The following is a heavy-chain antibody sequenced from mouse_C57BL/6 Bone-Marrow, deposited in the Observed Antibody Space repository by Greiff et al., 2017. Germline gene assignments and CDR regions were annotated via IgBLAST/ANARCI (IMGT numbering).Heavy chain of an antibody. Sequence: QVQLQQPGAELVKPGASVKLSCKASGYTFTSYWMHWVKQRPGQGLEWIGMIHPNSGSTNYNEKFKSKATLTVDKSSSTAYMQLSSLTSEDSAVYYCARREWGLLFAYWGQGTLVTVSA. CDR3: ARREWGLLFAY. J-gene: IGHJ3*01. V-gene: IGHV1-64*01. D-gene: IGHD2-3*01. CDR2: IHPNSGST. CDR1: GYTFTSYW.